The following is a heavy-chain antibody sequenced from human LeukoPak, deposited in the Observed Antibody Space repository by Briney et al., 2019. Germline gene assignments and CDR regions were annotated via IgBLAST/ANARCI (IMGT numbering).Heavy chain of an antibody. CDR1: GFTFSSYA. V-gene: IGHV3-23*01. CDR2: ISGSGGST. D-gene: IGHD1/OR15-1a*01. CDR3: AKDPEHGYYFDY. Sequence: GGSLRLSCAASGFTFSSYAMSWVRQAPGKGLEWVSAISGSGGSTYYADSVKGRFAISRDNSKNTLYLQMNSLRAEDTAVYYCAKDPEHGYYFDYWGQGTLVTVSS. J-gene: IGHJ4*02.